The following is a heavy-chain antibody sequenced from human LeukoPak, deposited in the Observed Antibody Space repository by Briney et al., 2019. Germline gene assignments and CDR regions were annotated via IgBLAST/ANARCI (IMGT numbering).Heavy chain of an antibody. Sequence: PGGSLRPAYAASGLTFSDYYMSWIRQAPGKGLEWVSLMSSTSSSAIYYGDSVKGRFTISRDNSKNTLYLQMNSLRAEDAAVYFCAKDIITLGGIIVRLLDSWGQGTLVTVSS. J-gene: IGHJ4*02. D-gene: IGHD3-16*02. V-gene: IGHV3-11*01. CDR1: GLTFSDYY. CDR3: AKDIITLGGIIVRLLDS. CDR2: MSSTSSSAI.